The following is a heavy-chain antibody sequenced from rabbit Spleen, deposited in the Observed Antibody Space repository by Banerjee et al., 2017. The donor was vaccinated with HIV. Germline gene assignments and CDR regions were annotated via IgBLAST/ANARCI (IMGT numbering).Heavy chain of an antibody. J-gene: IGHJ4*01. CDR1: GFSFNSIFW. V-gene: IGHV1S40*01. CDR3: SRDRVGWGDSDL. CDR2: IYAGSSGGT. D-gene: IGHD4-1*01. Sequence: QSLEESGGGLVKPGASLTLTCTTSGFSFNSIFWICWVRQAPGKGLEWIACIYAGSSGGTYYASWAKGRFTISKSSSTTVTLQMPSLTAADTATYFCSRDRVGWGDSDLWGPGTLVTVS.